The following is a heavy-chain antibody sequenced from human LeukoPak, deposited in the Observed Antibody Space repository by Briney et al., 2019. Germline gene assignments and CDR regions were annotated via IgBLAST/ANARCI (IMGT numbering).Heavy chain of an antibody. D-gene: IGHD3-10*01. CDR1: GFIVSGDF. CDR3: ARSVLLWFGESGFDY. V-gene: IGHV3-53*01. J-gene: IGHJ4*02. Sequence: GGSLRLSCAASGFIVSGDFMSWVRQAPGKGLEWVSVIYSDGSTYYADSVKGRFTISRDNSKNTLYLQMNSLRAEDTAVYYCARSVLLWFGESGFDYWGQGTLVTVSS. CDR2: IYSDGST.